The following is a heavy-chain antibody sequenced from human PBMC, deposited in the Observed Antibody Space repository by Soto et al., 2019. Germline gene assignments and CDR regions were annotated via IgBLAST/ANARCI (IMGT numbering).Heavy chain of an antibody. CDR2: ISSSVSTI. D-gene: IGHD3-3*01. V-gene: IGHV3-11*01. CDR1: GFTFSDYY. Sequence: GGSLRLSCAASGFTFSDYYTSWIRQAPGKGLEWVSYISSSVSTIYYADSVKGRFTISRDNAKNSLYLQMNSLRAEDTAVYYCARAWSDNWFDPWGQGTLVTVSS. CDR3: ARAWSDNWFDP. J-gene: IGHJ5*02.